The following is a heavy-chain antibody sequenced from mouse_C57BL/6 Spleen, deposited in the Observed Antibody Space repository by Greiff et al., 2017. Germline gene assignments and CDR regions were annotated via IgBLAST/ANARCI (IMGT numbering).Heavy chain of an antibody. V-gene: IGHV1-85*01. D-gene: IGHD1-1*01. CDR3: AREGYYYGSSEEAWFAY. J-gene: IGHJ3*01. CDR2: IYPRDGST. Sequence: QVQLKESGPELVKPGASVKLSCKASGYTFTSYDINWVKQRPGQGLEWIGWIYPRDGSTKYNEKFKGKATLTVDTSSSTAYMELHSLTSEDSAFYFGAREGYYYGSSEEAWFAYWGQGTLVTVSA. CDR1: GYTFTSYD.